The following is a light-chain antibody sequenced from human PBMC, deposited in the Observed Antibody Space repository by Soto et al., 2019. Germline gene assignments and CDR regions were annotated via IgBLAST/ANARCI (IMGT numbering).Light chain of an antibody. CDR1: SSDVGGYNF. V-gene: IGLV2-8*01. CDR2: EVI. Sequence: QSALSQPPSASGSPGQSVTISCTGSSSDVGGYNFVSWYQHLPGKAPKLMIYEVIQRPSGVPDRFSGSKSGNTASLAITGLQAEDEADYYCQSYDGSLSGYVFGTGTKLTVL. J-gene: IGLJ1*01. CDR3: QSYDGSLSGYV.